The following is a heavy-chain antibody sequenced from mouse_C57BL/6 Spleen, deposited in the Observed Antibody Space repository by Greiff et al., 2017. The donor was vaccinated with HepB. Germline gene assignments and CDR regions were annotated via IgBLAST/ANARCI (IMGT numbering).Heavy chain of an antibody. CDR2: IDPETGGT. D-gene: IGHD3-3*01. J-gene: IGHJ1*03. CDR3: TRGGTWYFDV. Sequence: QVQLQQSGAELVRPGASVTLSCKASGYKFTDYEMHWVKQTPVHGLEWIGAIDPETGGTAYNQKFKGKAILTADKSSSTAYMELRSLTSEDSAVYYCTRGGTWYFDVWGTGTTVTVSS. V-gene: IGHV1-15*01. CDR1: GYKFTDYE.